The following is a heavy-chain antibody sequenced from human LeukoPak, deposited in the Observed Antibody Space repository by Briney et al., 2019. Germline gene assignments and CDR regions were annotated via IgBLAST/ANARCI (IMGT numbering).Heavy chain of an antibody. J-gene: IGHJ4*02. Sequence: GGSLRLSCAASRFIFSSYGMHWVRQSPGKGLEWVAFIRYDGSSKYYADSVKGRFTISRDNSKNTLYLQMNSLRGEDTAVYYCANHLACRSHNCPSFDEWGQGTLVTVSS. D-gene: IGHD2-2*01. CDR2: IRYDGSSK. CDR3: ANHLACRSHNCPSFDE. CDR1: RFIFSSYG. V-gene: IGHV3-30*02.